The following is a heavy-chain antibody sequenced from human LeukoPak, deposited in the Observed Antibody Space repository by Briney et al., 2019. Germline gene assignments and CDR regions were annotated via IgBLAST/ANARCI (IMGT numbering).Heavy chain of an antibody. CDR2: ISDSGDAT. Sequence: GGSLRLSCEVSGFIFSYYGMNWVRQAPGKGLEWVSAISDSGDATYYADSVKGGFTISRDNSKSTLYLQMNNLRAEDTALYYCAKERGHSKPFDYWGQGTLVTVSS. D-gene: IGHD4-23*01. J-gene: IGHJ4*02. V-gene: IGHV3-23*01. CDR1: GFIFSYYG. CDR3: AKERGHSKPFDY.